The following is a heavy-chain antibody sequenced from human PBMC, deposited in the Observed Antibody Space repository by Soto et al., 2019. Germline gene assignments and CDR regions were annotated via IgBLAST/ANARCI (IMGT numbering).Heavy chain of an antibody. CDR1: GFSFGGYT. J-gene: IGHJ4*01. CDR2: ISTSGAYI. D-gene: IGHD3-3*01. Sequence: KAGGSLRLSCAASGFSFGGYTMNWVRQAPGKGLEWVSSISTSGAYIYYADSIKGRFTISRDNAKKVLFLQMNSLRAEDTALYYCARGWTMFGVAPGHWGHGTLVTVSS. CDR3: ARGWTMFGVAPGH. V-gene: IGHV3-21*01.